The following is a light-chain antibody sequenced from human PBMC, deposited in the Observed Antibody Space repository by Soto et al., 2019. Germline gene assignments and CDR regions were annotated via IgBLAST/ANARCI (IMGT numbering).Light chain of an antibody. CDR1: QSLLHSDGKTY. CDR3: MQSIQLPRT. CDR2: EVS. V-gene: IGKV2D-29*01. J-gene: IGKJ1*01. Sequence: DLVMTQTPLSLSVTPGQPASISCKSSQSLLHSDGKTYLYWYLQRSGQPPQLLIHEVSNRFSGVPDRFSGSGSGTDFTLEISRVEAEDVGIYYCMQSIQLPRTFGQGTMVEIK.